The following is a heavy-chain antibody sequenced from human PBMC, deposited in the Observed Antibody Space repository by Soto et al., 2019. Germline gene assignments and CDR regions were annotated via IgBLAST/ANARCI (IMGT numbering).Heavy chain of an antibody. CDR2: IYYSGST. CDR3: ARGRTRDDFWSGSLFDY. D-gene: IGHD3-3*01. J-gene: IGHJ4*02. CDR1: GGSGSSYD. V-gene: IGHV4-59*02. Sequence: SEALSLTCTVSGGSGSSYDWSWILQPPWKGLEWIGCIYYSGSTNYNPSLKSRVTISLDTSKNQFSLKLSSVTAADTAVYYCARGRTRDDFWSGSLFDYWGQGIMVTVSS.